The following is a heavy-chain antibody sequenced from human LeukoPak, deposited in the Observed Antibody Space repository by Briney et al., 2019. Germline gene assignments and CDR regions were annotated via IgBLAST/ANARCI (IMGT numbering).Heavy chain of an antibody. Sequence: PSETLSLTCTVSGGSISSSPYYWGWMRPPPGQGLEWVGSIYRSGSSFYDPSIKSRVTISIDTSKNQFSLRLNSVTTADTAVYFCARGPHYSSSYAANWFDPWGQGTLVTVSS. CDR1: GGSISSSPYY. J-gene: IGHJ5*02. D-gene: IGHD6-13*01. CDR2: IYRSGSS. V-gene: IGHV4-39*07. CDR3: ARGPHYSSSYAANWFDP.